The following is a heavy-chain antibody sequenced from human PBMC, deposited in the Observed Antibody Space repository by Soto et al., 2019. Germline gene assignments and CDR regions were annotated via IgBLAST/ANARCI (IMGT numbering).Heavy chain of an antibody. Sequence: QVQLVQSGAEVKKPGSSVKVSCKASGGTFSSYAISWVRQAPGQGLEWMGGIIPIFGTANYAKKFQGRVTINADESRSTAYMKLGSLRSEDTAVYYCARDRPLRWFDPWGQGTLVTVSS. J-gene: IGHJ5*02. D-gene: IGHD2-8*01. V-gene: IGHV1-69*12. CDR1: GGTFSSYA. CDR2: IIPIFGTA. CDR3: ARDRPLRWFDP.